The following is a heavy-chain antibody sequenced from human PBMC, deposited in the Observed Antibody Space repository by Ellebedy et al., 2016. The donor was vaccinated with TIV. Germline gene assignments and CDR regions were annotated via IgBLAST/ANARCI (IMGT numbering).Heavy chain of an antibody. CDR1: GFAVNSYY. Sequence: GESLKISCAASGFAVNSYYITWARQAPGKGLEWVSVIFTSDITSYADSVRGRFTISRDTYKNTVSLQMNSLRVEDTAIYYCAVVDFCWGQGTLVTVSS. CDR2: IFTSDIT. V-gene: IGHV3-53*01. J-gene: IGHJ4*02. D-gene: IGHD2-15*01. CDR3: AVVDFC.